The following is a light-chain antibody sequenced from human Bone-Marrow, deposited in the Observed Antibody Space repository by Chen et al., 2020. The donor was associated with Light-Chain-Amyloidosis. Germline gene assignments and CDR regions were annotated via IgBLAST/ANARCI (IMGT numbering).Light chain of an antibody. CDR2: EVT. CDR1: SSDVGGYNY. Sequence: QSALTQPPSVSGSPGQSVTISCTGSSSDVGGYNYVSWYQHHPGKAPKLMIYEVTKRPSGVPYRFSGSKSGNTASLTVSGLQAEDAADYYCASYAGTSLYVFGSATKVTVL. CDR3: ASYAGTSLYV. V-gene: IGLV2-8*01. J-gene: IGLJ1*01.